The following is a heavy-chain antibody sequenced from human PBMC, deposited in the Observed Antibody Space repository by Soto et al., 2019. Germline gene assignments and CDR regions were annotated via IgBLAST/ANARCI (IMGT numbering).Heavy chain of an antibody. V-gene: IGHV3-30*18. CDR1: GFTFGTYV. CDR2: ISHDGVNK. CDR3: AKDHKDSSQDY. Sequence: PGGSLRLSCAASGFTFGTYVMHWVRQAPGKGLEWLAVISHDGVNKYYADSVKGRFTISRDNSRNTLFLQMNSLRAEDTALYYCAKDHKDSSQDYWGQGALIPVSS. D-gene: IGHD3-22*01. J-gene: IGHJ4*02.